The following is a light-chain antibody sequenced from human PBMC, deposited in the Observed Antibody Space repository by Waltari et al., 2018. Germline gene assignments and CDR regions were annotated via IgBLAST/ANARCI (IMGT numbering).Light chain of an antibody. CDR1: QSISTW. V-gene: IGKV1-5*03. CDR3: QQYNSYSLYT. Sequence: DIQMTQSPSTLSASVGDRVTITCRASQSISTWLAWYQQKPGTAPKLLIYEASTLQTGVQSRFSGTGSGTDFTLTISSLQPDDFATYYCQQYNSYSLYTFGQGTKLEI. J-gene: IGKJ2*01. CDR2: EAS.